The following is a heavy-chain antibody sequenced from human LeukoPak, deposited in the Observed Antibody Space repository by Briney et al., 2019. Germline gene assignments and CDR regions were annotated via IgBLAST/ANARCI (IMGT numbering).Heavy chain of an antibody. CDR2: IIPIFGTA. Sequence: SVKVSCKASGGTFSSYAISWVRQAPGQGLEWMGGIIPIFGTANYAQKFQGRVTITTDESTSTAYMELSSLRSEDTAVYYCARDLGRDGHRGLDYWGQGTLVIVSS. D-gene: IGHD5-24*01. CDR3: ARDLGRDGHRGLDY. CDR1: GGTFSSYA. V-gene: IGHV1-69*05. J-gene: IGHJ4*02.